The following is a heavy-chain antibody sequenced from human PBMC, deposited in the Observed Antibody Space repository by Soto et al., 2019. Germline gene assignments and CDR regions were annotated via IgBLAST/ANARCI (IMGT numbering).Heavy chain of an antibody. D-gene: IGHD3-10*01. V-gene: IGHV3-23*01. CDR3: AKERLGRGIDY. Sequence: EVFLLDSGGGLVQPGGSLRLSCAASGFTFSNYAMTWVRQAPGKGPKWISTVNNGGGGTYYADSVKGRFTISRDNSKNTLYLQVSSLRAEDTAVYYCAKERLGRGIDYWGQGILVTVSS. CDR2: VNNGGGGT. J-gene: IGHJ4*02. CDR1: GFTFSNYA.